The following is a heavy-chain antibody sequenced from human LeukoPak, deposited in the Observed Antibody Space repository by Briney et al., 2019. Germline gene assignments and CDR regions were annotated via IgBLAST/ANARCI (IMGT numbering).Heavy chain of an antibody. J-gene: IGHJ4*02. V-gene: IGHV3-30*18. CDR3: AKVKQLVRYYFDY. CDR2: ISYDGSNK. D-gene: IGHD6-13*01. Sequence: GGSLRLSCAASGFTFSSYGMHWVRQAPGKGPEWVAVISYDGSNKYYADSVKGRFTISRDNSKNTLYLQMNSLRAEDTTVYYCAKVKQLVRYYFDYWGQGTLVTVSS. CDR1: GFTFSSYG.